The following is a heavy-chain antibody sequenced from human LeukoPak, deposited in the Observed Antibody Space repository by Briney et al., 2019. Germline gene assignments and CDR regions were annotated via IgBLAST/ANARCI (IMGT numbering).Heavy chain of an antibody. J-gene: IGHJ3*02. V-gene: IGHV4-39*01. Sequence: HPSETLSLTCTVSGDSISNRNSYWVWIRQPPGKGLEWLGSVFFSGSAYYNESLQRRVTISVDTSNNQFSLKLKSVTAADTAVYYCTRRRDSSSYYYRPDAFDSWGQGTMGTVSS. D-gene: IGHD3-22*01. CDR2: VFFSGSA. CDR1: GDSISNRNSY. CDR3: TRRRDSSSYYYRPDAFDS.